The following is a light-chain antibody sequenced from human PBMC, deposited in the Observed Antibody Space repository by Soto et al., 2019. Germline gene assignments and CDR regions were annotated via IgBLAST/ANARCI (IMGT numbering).Light chain of an antibody. CDR3: HQYHSPPQT. CDR2: GAS. J-gene: IGKJ2*01. Sequence: EIVLTQSPGTLSLSPGERATLSCRASQSVSSNLAWYQQKPGQAPRLLIYGASTRATGIPARFSGSGSGTEFTLTISRLEPEDSAVYYCHQYHSPPQTFGQGTKVDIK. V-gene: IGKV3-20*01. CDR1: QSVSSN.